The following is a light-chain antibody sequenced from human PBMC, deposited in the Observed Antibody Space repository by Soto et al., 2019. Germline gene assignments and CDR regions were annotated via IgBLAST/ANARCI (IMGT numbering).Light chain of an antibody. CDR3: QQYYSYPIT. V-gene: IGKV1-8*01. J-gene: IGKJ3*01. CDR2: AAS. Sequence: AIRMTQSPSSFSASTGDRVTITCRASHGISSYLAWYQQQPGKAPKLLIYAASTLQSGVPSRFSGSGSGTDFTLTISGLQSEDFATYYCQQYYSYPITFGPGTKMEIK. CDR1: HGISSY.